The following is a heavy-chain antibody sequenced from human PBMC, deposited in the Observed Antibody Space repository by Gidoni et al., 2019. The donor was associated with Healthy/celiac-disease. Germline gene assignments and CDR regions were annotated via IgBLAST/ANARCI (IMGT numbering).Heavy chain of an antibody. V-gene: IGHV1-46*01. D-gene: IGHD2-2*01. CDR2: INPSGGST. CDR1: GYTFTSYY. CDR3: ARLGVVPALFDY. J-gene: IGHJ4*02. Sequence: QVQLVQSGAEVKKPGASVQVSCKASGYTFTSYYMHWVRQAPGQGLEWMGIINPSGGSTSYAQKFQGRVTMTRDTSTSTVYMELSSLRSEDTAVYYCARLGVVPALFDYWGQGTLVTVSS.